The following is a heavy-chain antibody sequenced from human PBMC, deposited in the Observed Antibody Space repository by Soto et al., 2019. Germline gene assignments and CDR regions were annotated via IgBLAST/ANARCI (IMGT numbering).Heavy chain of an antibody. Sequence: PGGSLRLSCAASGFTFSSYAMSWVRQAPGKGLEWVSAISGSGGSTYYADSVEGRFTISRDNSKNTLYLQMNSLRAEDTAVYYCAKDIFIVGATHFAYWGQGTLVTVSS. V-gene: IGHV3-23*01. CDR1: GFTFSSYA. J-gene: IGHJ4*02. CDR2: ISGSGGST. D-gene: IGHD1-26*01. CDR3: AKDIFIVGATHFAY.